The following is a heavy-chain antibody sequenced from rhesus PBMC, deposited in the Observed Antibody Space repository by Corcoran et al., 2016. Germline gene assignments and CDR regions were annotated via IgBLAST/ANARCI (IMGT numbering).Heavy chain of an antibody. D-gene: IGHD3-3*01. Sequence: QVQLQESGPGLVKASETLTLPCAAPGGSIRGNYWSWIRPPPGQGLEWIGQIHGNSGTTDYKPSLKSRVTISKDASKNQFSLKLSSVTAADTAVYYCAKHTGFSFDYWGQGVPVTVSS. V-gene: IGHV4-80*01. CDR2: IHGNSGTT. CDR1: GGSIRGNY. CDR3: AKHTGFSFDY. J-gene: IGHJ4*01.